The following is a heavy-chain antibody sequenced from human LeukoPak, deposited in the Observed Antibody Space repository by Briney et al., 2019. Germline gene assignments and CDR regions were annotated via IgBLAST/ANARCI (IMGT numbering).Heavy chain of an antibody. CDR3: ARAVCSSTSCPQEYNWFDP. Sequence: GGSLRLSCAASGFTFSTYAMNWVRQAPGKGLEWVSVIVGNGGGIDYADSVKGRFTISRDNSKNTLYLQMNSLRAEDTAVYYCARAVCSSTSCPQEYNWFDPWGQGTLVTVSS. CDR2: IVGNGGGI. CDR1: GFTFSTYA. J-gene: IGHJ5*02. V-gene: IGHV3-23*01. D-gene: IGHD2-2*01.